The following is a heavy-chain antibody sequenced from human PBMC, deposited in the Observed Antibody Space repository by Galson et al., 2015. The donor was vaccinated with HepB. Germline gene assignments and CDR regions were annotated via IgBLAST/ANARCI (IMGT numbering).Heavy chain of an antibody. CDR1: GFTFSSYS. CDR2: ISSSSSYI. Sequence: SLRLSCAASGFTFSSYSMNWVRQAPGKGLEWVSSISSSSSYIYYADSVKGRFTISRDNAKNSLYLQMNSLRAEDSALYYCAKIDRTPSDNWGQGTLVTVSS. D-gene: IGHD1-14*01. V-gene: IGHV3-21*04. CDR3: AKIDRTPSDN. J-gene: IGHJ4*02.